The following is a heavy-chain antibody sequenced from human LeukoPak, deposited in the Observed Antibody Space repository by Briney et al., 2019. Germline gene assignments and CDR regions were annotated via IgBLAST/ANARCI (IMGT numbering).Heavy chain of an antibody. D-gene: IGHD4-17*01. J-gene: IGHJ4*02. CDR3: AKDMIGDYGDYPYYFDY. Sequence: GGSLRLSCAASGFTFDDYAVHWVRQAPGKGLEWVSGISWNSGSIGYADSVKGRFTISRDNAKNSLYLQMNSLRAEDTALYYCAKDMIGDYGDYPYYFDYWGQGTLVTVSS. CDR1: GFTFDDYA. CDR2: ISWNSGSI. V-gene: IGHV3-9*01.